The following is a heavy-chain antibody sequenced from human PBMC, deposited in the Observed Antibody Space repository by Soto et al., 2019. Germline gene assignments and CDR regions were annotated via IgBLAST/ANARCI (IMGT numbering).Heavy chain of an antibody. CDR3: ARPPFPGCINGVCYPCDH. Sequence: QVQLVQSGAEVKXPGASVKVSCKASGYTFTHYYIHWVRQAPGQGLEWMGMINPSGGSTDYAQKFQGRVTMTTDTSTTTVYMELSSLRSDDTAVYYCARPPFPGCINGVCYPCDHWGQGTLVTVSS. V-gene: IGHV1-46*01. CDR1: GYTFTHYY. D-gene: IGHD2-8*01. J-gene: IGHJ4*02. CDR2: INPSGGST.